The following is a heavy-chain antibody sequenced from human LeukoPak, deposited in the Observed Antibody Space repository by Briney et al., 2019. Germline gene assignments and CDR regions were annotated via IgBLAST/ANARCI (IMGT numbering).Heavy chain of an antibody. J-gene: IGHJ6*02. D-gene: IGHD3-9*01. Sequence: GGSLRLSCAASGFTFSSYGMHWVRQAPGKGLEWVAVIWYDGSNKYYADSVKGRLTISRDNSKNTLYLQMDSLRAEDTAVYYCARENYDILTGQGYGMDVWGQGTTVTVSS. V-gene: IGHV3-33*01. CDR3: ARENYDILTGQGYGMDV. CDR2: IWYDGSNK. CDR1: GFTFSSYG.